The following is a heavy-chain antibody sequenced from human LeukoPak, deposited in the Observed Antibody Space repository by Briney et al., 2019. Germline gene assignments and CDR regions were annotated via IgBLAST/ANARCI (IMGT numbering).Heavy chain of an antibody. CDR1: GFTFSSYW. Sequence: GGSLRLSCAASGFTFSSYWMSWVRQAPGKGLEWVANIKQDGSEKYYVDSLKGRFTISRDNAKNSLYLQMNSLKAEDTAVYYCARERRVLLYFGEPGGFDPWGQGTLVTVSS. J-gene: IGHJ5*02. D-gene: IGHD3-10*01. CDR3: ARERRVLLYFGEPGGFDP. CDR2: IKQDGSEK. V-gene: IGHV3-7*01.